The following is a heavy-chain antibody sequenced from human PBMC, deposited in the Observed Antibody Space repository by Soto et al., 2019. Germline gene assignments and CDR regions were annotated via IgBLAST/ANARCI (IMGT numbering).Heavy chain of an antibody. Sequence: GGSLRLSCAASGFTFSSYWMSWVRQALGKGLEWVANIKQDGSEKYYVDSVKGRFTISRDNAKNSLYLQMNSLRAEDTAVYYCARGSSSIYYYYGMDVWGQGTTVTVSS. D-gene: IGHD6-6*01. CDR1: GFTFSSYW. J-gene: IGHJ6*02. CDR3: ARGSSSIYYYYGMDV. V-gene: IGHV3-7*01. CDR2: IKQDGSEK.